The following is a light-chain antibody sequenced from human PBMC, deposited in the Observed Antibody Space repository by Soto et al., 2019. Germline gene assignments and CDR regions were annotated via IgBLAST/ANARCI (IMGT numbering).Light chain of an antibody. Sequence: EIVMTQSPATLSVSPGERATLSCRASQNINTNLAWYHQKPGQAPRLLISDASTRATDIPARISGSGSGTEFSLTINSPQSEDCAVYYCQQYNDWPFTFGQGTNLEI. J-gene: IGKJ2*01. CDR1: QNINTN. CDR2: DAS. V-gene: IGKV3-15*01. CDR3: QQYNDWPFT.